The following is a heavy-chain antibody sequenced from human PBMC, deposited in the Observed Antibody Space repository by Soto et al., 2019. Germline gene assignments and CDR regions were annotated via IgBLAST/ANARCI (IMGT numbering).Heavy chain of an antibody. J-gene: IGHJ4*02. V-gene: IGHV4-34*01. D-gene: IGHD3-22*01. CDR3: ARERYYYDSSGYYY. CDR2: INHSGST. Sequence: NPSETLSLTCAVYGGSFSGYYWSWIRQPPGKGLEWIGEINHSGSTNYNPSLKSRVTISVDTSKNQFSLKLSSVTAADTAVYYCARERYYYDSSGYYYWGQGTLVTVSS. CDR1: GGSFSGYY.